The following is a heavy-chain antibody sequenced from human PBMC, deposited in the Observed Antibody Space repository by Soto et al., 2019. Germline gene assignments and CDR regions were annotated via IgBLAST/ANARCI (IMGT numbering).Heavy chain of an antibody. V-gene: IGHV1-69*01. CDR1: VGTFSSSG. D-gene: IGHD1-1*01. CDR2: IIPLSGTS. Sequence: QVQLVPSGAEVRKPVASGKVSCKASVGTFSSSGINWVRQAPGQGLEWIGGIIPLSGTSSHAQKFQGRVTITADESTGTVNIGLDSLTYADKAVYYCATSRDTTGYFDHWGQGTLVTVSS. J-gene: IGHJ4*02. CDR3: ATSRDTTGYFDH.